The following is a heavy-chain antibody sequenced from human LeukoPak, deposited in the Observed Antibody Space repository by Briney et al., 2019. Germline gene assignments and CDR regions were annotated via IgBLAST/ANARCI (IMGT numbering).Heavy chain of an antibody. Sequence: GGSLRLSCAASGFTFTSYAMSWVRQAPGKRLEWVPAITGSGGSTHHADSVKGRFPISRDNSKNTLYLQMKRLRAEYTAVYYCARSETLGPTAADHGYWGQGTLVTVSS. D-gene: IGHD3-3*01. CDR2: ITGSGGST. J-gene: IGHJ4*02. CDR3: ARSETLGPTAADHGY. V-gene: IGHV3-23*01. CDR1: GFTFTSYA.